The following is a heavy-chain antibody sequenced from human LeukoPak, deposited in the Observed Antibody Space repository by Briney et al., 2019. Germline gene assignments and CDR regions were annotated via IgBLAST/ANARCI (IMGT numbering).Heavy chain of an antibody. CDR2: IYPGGST. CDR3: ARSLRDYDSSGYYLYYFDY. V-gene: IGHV3-53*01. J-gene: IGHJ4*02. D-gene: IGHD3-22*01. Sequence: GGSLRLSCAASGFTVNNNYMSWVRQAPGKGLEWVSVIYPGGSTYYADSVKGRFTISSDNSKNTLYLQMNSLRVEDTAVYYCARSLRDYDSSGYYLYYFDYWGQGTLVTVSS. CDR1: GFTVNNNY.